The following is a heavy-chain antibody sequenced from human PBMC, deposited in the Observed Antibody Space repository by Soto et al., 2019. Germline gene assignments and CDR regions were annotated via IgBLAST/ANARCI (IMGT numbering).Heavy chain of an antibody. CDR3: AREVGATENAFDI. V-gene: IGHV1-2*02. D-gene: IGHD1-26*01. J-gene: IGHJ3*02. CDR2: INPNSGGT. CDR1: GYTFTGYY. Sequence: SGTVSFKPSGYTFTGYYMHCVRQAPGQGLEWMGWINPNSGGTNYAQKFRGRVTMTRDTSISTAYMELSRLRSDDTAVYYCAREVGATENAFDIWGQGTMVTVSS.